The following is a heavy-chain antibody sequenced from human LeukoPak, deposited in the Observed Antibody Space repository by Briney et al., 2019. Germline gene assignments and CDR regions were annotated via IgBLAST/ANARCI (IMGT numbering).Heavy chain of an antibody. D-gene: IGHD2-2*01. CDR2: IYPGDSDT. CDR3: ARQYPYCSSTSCKNFDY. CDR1: GYSFTSYW. V-gene: IGHV5-51*01. J-gene: IGHJ4*02. Sequence: GESLKISCKGSGYSFTSYWIGWVRQMPGKGLEWMGIIYPGDSDTRYSPSFQGQVTISADKSISTAYLQWSSPKASDTAMYYCARQYPYCSSTSCKNFDYWGQGTLVTVSS.